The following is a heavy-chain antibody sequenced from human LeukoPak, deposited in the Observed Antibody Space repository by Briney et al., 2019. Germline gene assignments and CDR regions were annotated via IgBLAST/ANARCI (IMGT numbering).Heavy chain of an antibody. D-gene: IGHD2-15*01. CDR1: GFTFSSYW. Sequence: GGSLRLSCAASGFTFSSYWMSWVRQAPGKGLEWVANIKQDGSEKYYVDSVKGQFTISRDNAKNSLYLQMNSLRAEDTAVYYCAREHPLGYCSGGSCPNAGYYYYGMDVWGQGTTVTVSS. CDR3: AREHPLGYCSGGSCPNAGYYYYGMDV. V-gene: IGHV3-7*01. CDR2: IKQDGSEK. J-gene: IGHJ6*02.